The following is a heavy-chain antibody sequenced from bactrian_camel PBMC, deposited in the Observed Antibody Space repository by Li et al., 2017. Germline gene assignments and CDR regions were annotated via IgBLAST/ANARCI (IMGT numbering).Heavy chain of an antibody. D-gene: IGHD6*01. CDR2: ICSGGTP. CDR1: VYTVRTNC. J-gene: IGHJ4*01. Sequence: QVQLVESGGGLVQPGGSLRLSCAASVYTVRTNCMAWFRQAPGKEREGVAAICSGGTPRYSDSVKGRFTISKDSANEILYLQMNSLKPEDTAMYYCAADPYVVHTVVAFEYNYWGQGTQVTVS. V-gene: IGHV3S53*01. CDR3: AADPYVVHTVVAFEYNY.